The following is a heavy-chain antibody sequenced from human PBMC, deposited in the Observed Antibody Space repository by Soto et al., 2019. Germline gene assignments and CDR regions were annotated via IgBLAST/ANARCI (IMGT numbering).Heavy chain of an antibody. Sequence: ASVKVSCKTSGYIFHNYGISWVRQAPGQGLEWMGWISDYNGNTKYAQKLQGRVTMTTDTSTSTAYMELRSLRSDDTAVYYCARDGYYDILTGYLRVDAFDIWGQGTMVTVSS. J-gene: IGHJ3*02. D-gene: IGHD3-9*01. CDR3: ARDGYYDILTGYLRVDAFDI. CDR2: ISDYNGNT. V-gene: IGHV1-18*01. CDR1: GYIFHNYG.